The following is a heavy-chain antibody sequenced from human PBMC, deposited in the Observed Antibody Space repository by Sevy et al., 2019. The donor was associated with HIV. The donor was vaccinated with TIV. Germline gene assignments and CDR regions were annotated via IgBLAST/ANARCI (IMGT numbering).Heavy chain of an antibody. Sequence: GGSLRLSCAASGFTFSSYAMHWVRQAPGKGLEWVAVISYDGSNKYYADSVKGRFTISRDNSKNTLYLQMNSPRAEDTAVYYCASLSGYSYGPLTGFDYWGQGTLVTVSS. CDR3: ASLSGYSYGPLTGFDY. CDR1: GFTFSSYA. D-gene: IGHD5-18*01. V-gene: IGHV3-30-3*01. CDR2: ISYDGSNK. J-gene: IGHJ4*02.